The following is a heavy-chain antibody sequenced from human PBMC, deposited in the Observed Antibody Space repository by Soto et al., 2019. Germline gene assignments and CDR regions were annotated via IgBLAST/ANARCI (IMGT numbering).Heavy chain of an antibody. D-gene: IGHD3-3*01. J-gene: IGHJ6*03. CDR2: IKSKNDVGTT. CDR3: TTLRYYDFWSGYYRYYYYYMDV. Sequence: GGTLRLSCAASGFTFSNAWMSWVRQAPGKGLEWVGRIKSKNDVGTTDYAAPVKGRFTISRDDSKNTLYLQMNSLKTEDTAVYYCTTLRYYDFWSGYYRYYYYYMDVWGKGTTVTVS. V-gene: IGHV3-15*01. CDR1: GFTFSNAW.